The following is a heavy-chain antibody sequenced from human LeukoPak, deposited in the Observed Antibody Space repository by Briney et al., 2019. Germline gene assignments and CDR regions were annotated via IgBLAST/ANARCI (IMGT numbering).Heavy chain of an antibody. CDR3: TKSKRSGYSSGCYDY. CDR2: ISWNSGSI. Sequence: GGSLRLSCAVSGFTFDDYAMHWVRQAPGKGLEWVSGISWNSGSIGYADSVKGRFTISRDNAKNSLYLQMNSLRAEDTALYYCTKSKRSGYSSGCYDYWGQGTLVTVSS. J-gene: IGHJ4*02. V-gene: IGHV3-9*01. CDR1: GFTFDDYA. D-gene: IGHD6-19*01.